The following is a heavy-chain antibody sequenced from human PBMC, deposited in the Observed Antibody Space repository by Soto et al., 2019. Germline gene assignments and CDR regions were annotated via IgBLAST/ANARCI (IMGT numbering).Heavy chain of an antibody. CDR2: FYTGGST. CDR3: VSYDFWSGYSDY. J-gene: IGHJ4*02. Sequence: EVQLVESGGGLVQPGGSLRLSCAVSGFTVSSNYMSWVRQAPGKGLEWVSIFYTGGSTYYSDSVKGRFTISRDNSKNTLYLRMNSLREEDTAVYYCVSYDFWSGYSDYWGQGTRVTVSS. V-gene: IGHV3-66*01. D-gene: IGHD3-3*01. CDR1: GFTVSSNY.